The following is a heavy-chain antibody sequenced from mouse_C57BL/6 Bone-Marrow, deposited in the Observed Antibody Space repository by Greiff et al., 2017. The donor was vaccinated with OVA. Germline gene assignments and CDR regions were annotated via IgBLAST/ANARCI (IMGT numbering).Heavy chain of an antibody. J-gene: IGHJ3*01. V-gene: IGHV7-1*01. CDR2: SRNKANDYTT. D-gene: IGHD1-1*01. CDR3: ARDEPRGSLTY. Sequence: EVKLMESGGGLVQSGRSLRLSCATSGFTFSDFYMEWVRQAPGKGLEWIAASRNKANDYTTEYSASVKGRFIVSRDTSQSILYLQMNALRAEDTAIYYCARDEPRGSLTYWGQGTLVTVSA. CDR1: GFTFSDFY.